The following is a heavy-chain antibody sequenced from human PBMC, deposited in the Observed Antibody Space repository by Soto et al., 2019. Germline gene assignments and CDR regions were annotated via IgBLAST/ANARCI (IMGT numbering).Heavy chain of an antibody. V-gene: IGHV3-21*01. Sequence: GGSLRLSCAASGFTFSSYNMNWVRQAPGRGLECVSSISSSSSYIYYADSVKGRFTISRDNAKNSLYLQMNSLRAEDTAVYYCARSAGDYYGMDVWAKGPRSPSP. CDR1: GFTFSSYN. D-gene: IGHD3-10*01. CDR3: ARSAGDYYGMDV. J-gene: IGHJ6*02. CDR2: ISSSSSYI.